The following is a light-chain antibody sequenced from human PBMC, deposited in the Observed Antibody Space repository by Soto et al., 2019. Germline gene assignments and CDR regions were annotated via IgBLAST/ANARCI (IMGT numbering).Light chain of an antibody. Sequence: EIVLTQSPGTLSLSPGERANLSCMASQSVTSDYLAWYQQKPGQAPRLLIHGASSRATGIPDRFSGSGSGTDFTLTISSVEPEDFAVYYCQQRGNWPATFGPGTKVDIK. V-gene: IGKV3D-20*02. CDR2: GAS. CDR3: QQRGNWPAT. J-gene: IGKJ3*01. CDR1: QSVTSDY.